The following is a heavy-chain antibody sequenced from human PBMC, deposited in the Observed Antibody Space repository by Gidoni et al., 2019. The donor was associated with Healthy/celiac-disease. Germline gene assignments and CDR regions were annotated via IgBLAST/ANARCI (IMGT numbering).Heavy chain of an antibody. CDR2: IYYSGST. CDR3: ARHGSGYSSSWYADY. Sequence: QVQLQESGPGLVKPSETLSLTCNVSGGSISSYYWSWIRQPPGKGLEWIGYIYYSGSTNYNPSLKSRVTISVDTSKNQFSLKLSSVTAADTAVYYCARHGSGYSSSWYADYWGQGTLVTVSS. V-gene: IGHV4-59*08. CDR1: GGSISSYY. J-gene: IGHJ4*02. D-gene: IGHD6-13*01.